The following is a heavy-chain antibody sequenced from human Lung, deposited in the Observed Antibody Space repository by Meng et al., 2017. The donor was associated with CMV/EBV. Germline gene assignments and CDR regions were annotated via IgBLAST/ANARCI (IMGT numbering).Heavy chain of an antibody. CDR1: GFTFGDYA. D-gene: IGHD3-10*01. CDR3: ARGSGSAEH. CDR2: IRNRTRGGTT. Sequence: GGSXRLXXTASGFTFGDYAMTWVRQAPGKRLEWIGFIRNRTRGGTTEYAASVKGRFSILRDDSKSIAYLQMDSVKIEDTGVYFCARGSGSAEHWGQGTLVTVSS. V-gene: IGHV3-49*04. J-gene: IGHJ1*01.